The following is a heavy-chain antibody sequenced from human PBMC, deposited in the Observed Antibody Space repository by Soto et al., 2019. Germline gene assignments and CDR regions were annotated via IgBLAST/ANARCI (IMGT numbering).Heavy chain of an antibody. CDR2: IIPMFGTT. Sequence: SVKVSCKASGVTFNRQDMRWVRQAPGQGIEWLGGIIPMFGTTHYAEKFQDGVTITADESTGTAYLELSSLTSEDTAVYYCATSEGRDGYSFDYWGPGTLVTVSS. CDR1: GVTFNRQD. CDR3: ATSEGRDGYSFDY. J-gene: IGHJ4*02. V-gene: IGHV1-69*13. D-gene: IGHD5-12*01.